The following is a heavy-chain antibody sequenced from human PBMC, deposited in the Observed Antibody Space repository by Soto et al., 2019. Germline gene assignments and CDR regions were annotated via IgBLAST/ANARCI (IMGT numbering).Heavy chain of an antibody. V-gene: IGHV1-2*02. D-gene: IGHD3-10*01. CDR1: GYTFTGYY. Sequence: QVQLVQSGAEVKKPGASVKVSCKASGYTFTGYYIHWVRQAPGQGLEWMGWINPNSGGTNYAQKFQGRVTMTRDTSISTAYMELSRLRSDDTAVYYCARDGRAMVRGGRSTFDYWGQGTLVTVSS. J-gene: IGHJ4*02. CDR2: INPNSGGT. CDR3: ARDGRAMVRGGRSTFDY.